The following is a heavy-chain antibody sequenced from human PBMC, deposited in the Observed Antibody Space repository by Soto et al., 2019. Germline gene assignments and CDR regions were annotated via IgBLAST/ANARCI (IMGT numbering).Heavy chain of an antibody. CDR1: GFTFGSYA. V-gene: IGHV3-23*01. CDR3: AKGGCSGGSCYSVDC. CDR2: ISGSGGST. J-gene: IGHJ4*02. Sequence: EVQLLESGGGLVQPGGSLRLSCAASGFTFGSYAMSWVRRAPGKGLEWVSGISGSGGSTYFADSVRGRFTISRDNSKNTVYLQMNSLRAEDTAVYYCAKGGCSGGSCYSVDCWGQGTLVTVSS. D-gene: IGHD2-15*01.